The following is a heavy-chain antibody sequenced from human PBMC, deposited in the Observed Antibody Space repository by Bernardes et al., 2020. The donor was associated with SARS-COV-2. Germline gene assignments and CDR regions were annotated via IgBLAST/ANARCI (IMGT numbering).Heavy chain of an antibody. CDR2: ISYDGSNK. J-gene: IGHJ5*02. D-gene: IGHD3-3*01. Sequence: GGSLRLSCAASGFTFSSYAMHWVRQAPGKGLEWVAVISYDGSNKYYADSVKGRFTISRDNSKNTLYLQMNSLRAEDTAVYYCARDQEYYDFSIFSGFDPWGQGTLVTVSS. CDR3: ARDQEYYDFSIFSGFDP. CDR1: GFTFSSYA. V-gene: IGHV3-30*04.